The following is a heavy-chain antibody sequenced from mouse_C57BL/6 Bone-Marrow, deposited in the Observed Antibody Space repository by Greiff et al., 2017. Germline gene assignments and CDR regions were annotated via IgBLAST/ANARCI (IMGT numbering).Heavy chain of an antibody. D-gene: IGHD1-1*01. V-gene: IGHV14-3*01. CDR2: IDPADGNT. CDR1: GFNFNNTY. Sequence: VQLQQSVAELVRPGASVKLSCTASGFNFNNTYMHWVKQRPEQGLEWIGRIDPADGNTKYAPKFQGQATIPEDTSSTTAYLQLSSLTSEDNAIYYWAADYDGSSYGDAMDYWGQGTSVTVSS. CDR3: AADYDGSSYGDAMDY. J-gene: IGHJ4*01.